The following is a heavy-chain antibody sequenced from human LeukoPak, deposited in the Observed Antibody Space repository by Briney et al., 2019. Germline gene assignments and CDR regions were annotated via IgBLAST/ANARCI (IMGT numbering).Heavy chain of an antibody. CDR2: VNYSGYT. CDR1: TASLNNIGYY. D-gene: IGHD6-19*01. CDR3: VRQKGHSSSWWYFDY. V-gene: IGHV4-39*01. J-gene: IGHJ4*02. Sequence: SETLSLTCTVSTASLNNIGYYWGWIRQPPGEGLEWLGIVNYSGYTYYNPSLRSRVSINVDTAKNQFSLKLSSVTAADTAVYYCVRQKGHSSSWWYFDYWAQGTLVTVSS.